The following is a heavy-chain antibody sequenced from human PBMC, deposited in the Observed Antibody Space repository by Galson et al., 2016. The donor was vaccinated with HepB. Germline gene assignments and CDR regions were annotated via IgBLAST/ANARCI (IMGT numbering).Heavy chain of an antibody. V-gene: IGHV4-39*01. D-gene: IGHD1-26*01. CDR3: ARRGGSVGATSFDL. CDR2: VFYSGTT. Sequence: ETLSLTCSVSGASIRNSVYYWGWIRQPPGKGLEWIGSVFYSGTTYYNPSLKSRLTISVDTSKNQFSLKPTSVTAADTSVYYCARRGGSVGATSFDLWGQGTLVIVSS. CDR1: GASIRNSVYY. J-gene: IGHJ5*02.